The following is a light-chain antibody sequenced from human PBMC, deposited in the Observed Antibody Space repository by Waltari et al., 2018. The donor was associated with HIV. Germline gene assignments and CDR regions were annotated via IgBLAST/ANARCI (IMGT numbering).Light chain of an antibody. J-gene: IGLJ3*02. CDR2: YDN. CDR1: NIATKS. Sequence: SYVLTQPPSVSVAPGKTARITCGGNNIATKSVHWYQQKPGQAPVLVIYYDNDRPSGIPGRFSGSNSGNTATLTISRVEAGDEADYYCQVGDSSRDHWVCGGGTQLTVL. CDR3: QVGDSSRDHWV. V-gene: IGLV3-21*04.